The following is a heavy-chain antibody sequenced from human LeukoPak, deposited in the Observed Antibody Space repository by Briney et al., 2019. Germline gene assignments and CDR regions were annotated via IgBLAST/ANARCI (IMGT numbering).Heavy chain of an antibody. D-gene: IGHD4-17*01. Sequence: PRGSLRLSCAASGFTFNGFCMSWVRQAPGKGLEWLANIKQDGSDIYYLGSVRGRFTISRDNAMNSLYLQMNSLRAEDTAVYYCTRDALYGDPSYYYMDVWGKGTTVTVSS. V-gene: IGHV3-7*01. J-gene: IGHJ6*03. CDR2: IKQDGSDI. CDR3: TRDALYGDPSYYYMDV. CDR1: GFTFNGFC.